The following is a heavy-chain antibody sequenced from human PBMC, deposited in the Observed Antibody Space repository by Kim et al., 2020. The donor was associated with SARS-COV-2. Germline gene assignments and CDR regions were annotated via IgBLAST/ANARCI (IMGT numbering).Heavy chain of an antibody. CDR2: IFWDGDE. CDR3: AHATMRDQWLAIHELSSSVESYYFDH. CDR1: GFSLSTSGVG. Sequence: SGPTLVNPTQTLTLTCTFSGFSLSTSGVGVGWIRQPPGKAPEWLALIFWDGDERYSPSLRSRLTISKDTSKNQVFLTVTNMDPLDTATYFCAHATMRDQWLAIHELSSSVESYYFDHWGQGILLAVSS. D-gene: IGHD6-19*01. J-gene: IGHJ4*02. V-gene: IGHV2-5*02.